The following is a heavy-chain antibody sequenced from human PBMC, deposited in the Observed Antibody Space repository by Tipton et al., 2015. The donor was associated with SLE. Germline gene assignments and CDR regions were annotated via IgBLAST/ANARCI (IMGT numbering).Heavy chain of an antibody. CDR1: GGSISSGSYY. J-gene: IGHJ4*02. Sequence: TLSLTCTVSGGSISSGSYYWSWIRQPAGKGLEWIGRIYTSGRTNYNHPLKSRVTMSVDTSKSQFSLKLSSVTAADTAVYYCASRLRGKDYWGQGTLVTVSS. V-gene: IGHV4-61*02. CDR3: ASRLRGKDY. CDR2: IYTSGRT. D-gene: IGHD3-10*01.